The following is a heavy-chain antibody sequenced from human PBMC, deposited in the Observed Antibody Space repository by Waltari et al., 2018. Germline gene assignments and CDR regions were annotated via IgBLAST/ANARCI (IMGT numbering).Heavy chain of an antibody. CDR3: ARDYCDRTNCHGMDV. Sequence: QVQLVESGGGVVQPGRSLRLPCAASEFTFGTYAMHWVRQAPGKGLEWVAVVSYNARNIYYVDSVKGRFTVSRDNSKKTLYLQMNGLRAEDTAVYYCARDYCDRTNCHGMDVWGQGTTVIVSS. V-gene: IGHV3-30*04. CDR1: EFTFGTYA. CDR2: VSYNARNI. D-gene: IGHD3-22*01. J-gene: IGHJ6*02.